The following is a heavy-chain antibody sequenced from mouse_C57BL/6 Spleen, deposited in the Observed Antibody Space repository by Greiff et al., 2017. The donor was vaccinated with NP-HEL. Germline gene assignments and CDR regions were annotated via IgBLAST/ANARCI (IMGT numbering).Heavy chain of an antibody. CDR3: TGATTVWYFDV. J-gene: IGHJ1*03. CDR2: IRLKSDNYAT. V-gene: IGHV6-3*01. CDR1: GFTFSNYW. D-gene: IGHD1-1*01. Sequence: EVQGVESGGGLVQPGGSMKLSCVASGFTFSNYWMNWVRQSPEKGLEWVAQIRLKSDNYATHYAESVKGRFTISRDDSKSSVYLQMNNLRAEDTGIYYCTGATTVWYFDVWGTGTTVTVSS.